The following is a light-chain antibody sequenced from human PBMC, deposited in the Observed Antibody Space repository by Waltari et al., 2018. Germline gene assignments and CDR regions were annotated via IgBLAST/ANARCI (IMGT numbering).Light chain of an antibody. CDR2: DVT. CDR3: CSYGGSYTYV. CDR1: SSDVGGYNY. J-gene: IGLJ1*01. Sequence: QSALTPPRSVSGSPGQSVTISCTGSSSDVGGYNYVSWYQQHPDQAPKLRIHDVTTRTSVLPDRCAASKAGKTASLTISGLQAEDEADYYCCSYGGSYTYVFGTGTKVTVL. V-gene: IGLV2-11*01.